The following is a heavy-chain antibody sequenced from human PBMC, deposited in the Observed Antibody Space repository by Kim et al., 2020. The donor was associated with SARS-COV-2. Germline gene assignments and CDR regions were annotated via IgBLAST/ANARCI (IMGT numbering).Heavy chain of an antibody. Sequence: SETLSLTCTVYGGSISSGSYYWSWIRQPAGKGLEWIGRLYTTGTTKYNPSLKSRVTISGDTSKNQFSLNLKSVTAADTVVYYCARGQGARWVTRAFDYWGQGTLVTVSS. CDR1: GGSISSGSYY. CDR3: ARGQGARWVTRAFDY. CDR2: LYTTGTT. V-gene: IGHV4-61*02. D-gene: IGHD1-26*01. J-gene: IGHJ4*02.